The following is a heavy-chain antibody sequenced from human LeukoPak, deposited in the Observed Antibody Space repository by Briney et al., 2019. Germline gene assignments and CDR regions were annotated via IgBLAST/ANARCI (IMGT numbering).Heavy chain of an antibody. CDR2: ISYDGSNK. CDR1: GFTFSSYA. Sequence: PGGSLRLSCAASGFTFSSYAMHWVRQAPGKGRERVAVISYDGSNKCYADSVKGRFTISRDNSKNTLYLQMNSLRAEDTAVYYCARDNYDSSGYYYWGQGTLVTVSS. J-gene: IGHJ4*02. CDR3: ARDNYDSSGYYY. V-gene: IGHV3-30-3*01. D-gene: IGHD3-22*01.